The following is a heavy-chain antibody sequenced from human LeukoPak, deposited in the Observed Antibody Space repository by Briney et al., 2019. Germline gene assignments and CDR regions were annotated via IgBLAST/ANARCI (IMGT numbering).Heavy chain of an antibody. Sequence: GGSLRLSCAASGFTVSSNYMSWVRQAPGKGLEWVSVIYSGGSTYYADSVKGRFTISRDNSKNSLYLQMNSLRAEDTAVYYCARSNGGYRFDPWGQGTLVTVSS. CDR3: ARSNGGYRFDP. CDR2: IYSGGST. D-gene: IGHD5-12*01. J-gene: IGHJ5*02. CDR1: GFTVSSNY. V-gene: IGHV3-66*01.